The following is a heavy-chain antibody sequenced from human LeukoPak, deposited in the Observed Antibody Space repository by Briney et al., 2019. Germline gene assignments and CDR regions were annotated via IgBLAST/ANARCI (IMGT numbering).Heavy chain of an antibody. J-gene: IGHJ6*03. D-gene: IGHD5-24*01. Sequence: GGSLRLSCAASGFTFSSYAMHWVRQAPGKGLEYVSAISSNGGSTYYANSVKGRFTISRDNSKNTLYLQMGGLRAEGMAVYYCARVDEGYYYYYMDVWGKGTTVTVSS. CDR1: GFTFSSYA. V-gene: IGHV3-64*01. CDR2: ISSNGGST. CDR3: ARVDEGYYYYYMDV.